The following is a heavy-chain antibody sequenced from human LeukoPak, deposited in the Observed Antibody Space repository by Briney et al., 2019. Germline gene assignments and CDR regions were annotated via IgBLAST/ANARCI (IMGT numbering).Heavy chain of an antibody. D-gene: IGHD3-22*01. Sequence: GGSLRLSCAASGFTFSSYGMSWVRQAPGKGLQWVSVIIGSGSSTYYADSVKGRFTIPRDNARNTLYLQMNSLRAEDTAVYYCARWYYYETSGLYYGSFDNWGQGTLVTVSS. CDR1: GFTFSSYG. CDR3: ARWYYYETSGLYYGSFDN. CDR2: IIGSGSST. V-gene: IGHV3-23*01. J-gene: IGHJ5*02.